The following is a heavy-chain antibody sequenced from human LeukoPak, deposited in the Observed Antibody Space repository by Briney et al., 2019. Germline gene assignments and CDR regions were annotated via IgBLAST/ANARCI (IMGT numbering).Heavy chain of an antibody. CDR2: VDLEDGDT. CDR1: GYTFNDYY. V-gene: IGHV1-69-2*01. Sequence: ATVKISCKASGYTFNDYYIHWVQQAPGKGLEWMGRVDLEDGDTIYAEKFQGRVTITADTSTDTAYMDLSSLRSFDTAVYYCARGSRSFDWLRSYFDFWDQGTLVSVSS. D-gene: IGHD3-9*01. J-gene: IGHJ4*02. CDR3: ARGSRSFDWLRSYFDF.